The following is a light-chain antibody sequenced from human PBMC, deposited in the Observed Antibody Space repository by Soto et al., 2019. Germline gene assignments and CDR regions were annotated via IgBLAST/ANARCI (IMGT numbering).Light chain of an antibody. CDR1: SSNIGAGYD. V-gene: IGLV1-40*01. J-gene: IGLJ2*01. CDR3: QSYDSSGVV. CDR2: GNS. Sequence: QSVLTQPPSVSGAPGQRGTISCTGSSSNIGAGYDVHWYQQLPGTAPKLLIYGNSNRPSGVPDRFSGSKSGTSASLAITGLQAEDEADYYCQSYDSSGVVFGGGTKVTVL.